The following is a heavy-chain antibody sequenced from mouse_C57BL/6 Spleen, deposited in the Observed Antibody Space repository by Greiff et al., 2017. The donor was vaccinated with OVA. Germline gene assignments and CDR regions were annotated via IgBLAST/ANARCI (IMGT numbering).Heavy chain of an antibody. D-gene: IGHD2-4*01. V-gene: IGHV1-19*01. J-gene: IGHJ2*01. CDR3: ARRDYDYVVSCDY. CDR1: GYTFTDYY. Sequence: EVQLQQSGPVLVKPGASVKMSCKASGYTFTDYYMNWVKQSHGKSLEWIGVINPYNGGTSYNQKFKGKATLTVDKSSSTAYMELNSLTSEDSAVYYCARRDYDYVVSCDYWGQGTTLTVSS. CDR2: INPYNGGT.